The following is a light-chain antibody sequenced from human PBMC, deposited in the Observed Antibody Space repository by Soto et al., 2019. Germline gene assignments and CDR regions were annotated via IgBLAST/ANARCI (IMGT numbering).Light chain of an antibody. CDR2: EVY. CDR3: SAYAGSSTWV. J-gene: IGLJ2*01. Sequence: QSVPTQPPSASGSPRQSVTFSCTGTSSDVGGYNYVSWYQQYPGKAPKLMIYEVYKRHSGVPDRFSGSKSGNTASLTVSGLQPEDEADYYCSAYAGSSTWVFGGGTKLTVL. V-gene: IGLV2-8*01. CDR1: SSDVGGYNY.